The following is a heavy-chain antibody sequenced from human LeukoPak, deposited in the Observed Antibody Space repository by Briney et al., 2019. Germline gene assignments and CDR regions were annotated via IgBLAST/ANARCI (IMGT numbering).Heavy chain of an antibody. CDR3: ATGSTSSSWYYFDY. CDR2: INPNSGGT. Sequence: GASVKVSCKASGYTFTGYYMHWVRQAPGQGLEWMGWINPNSGGTNYAQKFQGRVTMTRDTSISTAYMELSRLRSDDTAVYYCATGSTSSSWYYFDYWGQGTLVTVSS. V-gene: IGHV1-2*02. CDR1: GYTFTGYY. D-gene: IGHD6-13*01. J-gene: IGHJ4*02.